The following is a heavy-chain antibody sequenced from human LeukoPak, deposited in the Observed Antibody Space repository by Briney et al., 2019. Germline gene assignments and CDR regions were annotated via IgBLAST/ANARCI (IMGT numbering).Heavy chain of an antibody. CDR2: ISAYSGDT. V-gene: IGHV1-18*01. CDR3: AINGGAYYGMDV. D-gene: IGHD2-8*01. Sequence: ASVTVSCTASGYTFTSYGISWVRQAPRQGLEWMGWISAYSGDTNYAQKFQGRATMTTDTSTSTAYMELRSLSADDTAVYYCAINGGAYYGMDVWGQGTTVTVSS. CDR1: GYTFTSYG. J-gene: IGHJ6*02.